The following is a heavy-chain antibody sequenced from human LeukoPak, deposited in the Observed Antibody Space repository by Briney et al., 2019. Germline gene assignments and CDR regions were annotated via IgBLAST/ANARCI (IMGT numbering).Heavy chain of an antibody. D-gene: IGHD6-19*01. CDR3: AKQVSGQWLTPDSG. Sequence: SETLSLTCTVASDSISTYYWSWIRQPPGKGLEWIGYIHNSGSTSYNPSLKSRLAMSLDTSKNQFSLNLNSVTAADTAVYYCAKQVSGQWLTPDSGWGQGTLVTVSS. CDR1: SDSISTYY. CDR2: IHNSGST. V-gene: IGHV4-59*01. J-gene: IGHJ4*02.